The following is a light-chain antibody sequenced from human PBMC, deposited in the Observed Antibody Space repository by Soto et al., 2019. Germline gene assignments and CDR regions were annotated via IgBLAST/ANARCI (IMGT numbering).Light chain of an antibody. Sequence: EIVMTQSPATLSLSPGERATLSCRASQTISSDLSGYLQKPGQAPRRLIYGASTRAAGIPARFSGSGSVTEFTLTISRLQPEDFAVYYCQQYNNWLALSFGGGTKVEIK. CDR2: GAS. CDR1: QTISSD. V-gene: IGKV3-15*01. CDR3: QQYNNWLALS. J-gene: IGKJ4*01.